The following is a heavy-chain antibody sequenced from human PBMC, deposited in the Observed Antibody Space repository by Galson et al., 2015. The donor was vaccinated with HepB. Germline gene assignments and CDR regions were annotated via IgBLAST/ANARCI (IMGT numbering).Heavy chain of an antibody. J-gene: IGHJ4*02. CDR3: ARAPHNEWELLGY. Sequence: SLRLSCAASGFTFSSYGMHWVRQAPGKGLEWVAVIRYDRSNKYYADSVKGRFTISRDNSKNTLYLQMNSLRAEDTAVYYCARAPHNEWELLGYWGQGTLVTVSS. CDR2: IRYDRSNK. V-gene: IGHV3-33*01. CDR1: GFTFSSYG. D-gene: IGHD1-26*01.